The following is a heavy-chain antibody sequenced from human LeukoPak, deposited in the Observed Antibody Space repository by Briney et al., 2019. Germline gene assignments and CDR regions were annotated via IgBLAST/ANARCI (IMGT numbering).Heavy chain of an antibody. J-gene: IGHJ5*02. CDR2: IIPIFGTA. V-gene: IGHV1-69*13. CDR3: ARGYGDEGNWFDP. D-gene: IGHD4-17*01. Sequence: GASVKVSCKASGYTFTSYGISWVRQAPGQGLEWMGGIIPIFGTANYAQKFQGRVTITADESTSTAYMELSSLRSEDTAVYYCARGYGDEGNWFDPWGQGTLVTVSS. CDR1: GYTFTSYG.